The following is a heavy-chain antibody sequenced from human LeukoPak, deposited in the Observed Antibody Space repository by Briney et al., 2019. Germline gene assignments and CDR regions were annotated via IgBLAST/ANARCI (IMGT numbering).Heavy chain of an antibody. V-gene: IGHV3-30*04. CDR3: ATIDY. J-gene: IGHJ4*02. Sequence: GGSLRLSCAASGFTFSSYAMHWVRQAPGKGLEWVAIISYDGSYKYYADSVKGRFTISRDNSKNTLYLQVNSLRAEDTAVYYCATIDYWGQGTLVTVSS. CDR2: ISYDGSYK. CDR1: GFTFSSYA.